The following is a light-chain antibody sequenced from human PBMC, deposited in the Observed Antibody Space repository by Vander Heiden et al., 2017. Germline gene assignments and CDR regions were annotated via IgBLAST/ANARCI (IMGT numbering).Light chain of an antibody. CDR3: QQYNNWPGT. V-gene: IGKV3-15*01. CDR2: GAS. Sequence: DIVMPLSPATLSVSPGERATLTCRASQSDNSNLAWYQQKPGQAPRLLIYGASTRATGIPARFSGSGSGTEFTLTISSLQSEDVAVYYCQQYNNWPGTFGQGTKVEIK. CDR1: QSDNSN. J-gene: IGKJ1*01.